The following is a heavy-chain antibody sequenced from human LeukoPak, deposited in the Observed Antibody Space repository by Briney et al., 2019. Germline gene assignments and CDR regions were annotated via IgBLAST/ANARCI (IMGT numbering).Heavy chain of an antibody. V-gene: IGHV1-24*01. D-gene: IGHD6-13*01. CDR1: GYTLTELS. CDR2: FDPEDGET. Sequence: ASVKVSCKVSGYTLTELSMHWVRQAPGKGLEWMGGFDPEDGETIYAQKFQGRVTITADKSTSTAYMELSSLRSEDTAVYYCARASSWPYYFDYWGQGTLVTVSS. CDR3: ARASSWPYYFDY. J-gene: IGHJ4*02.